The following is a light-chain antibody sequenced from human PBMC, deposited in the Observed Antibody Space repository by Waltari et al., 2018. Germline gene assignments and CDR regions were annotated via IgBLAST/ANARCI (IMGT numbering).Light chain of an antibody. CDR3: QQRSSWPYT. CDR1: QSVSSY. Sequence: EIVLTQSPATLSLSPGERATLSCRASQSVSSYLAWYQQKPGQAPRLLIYDASNRAPGIPARFSASGSGTDFTLTLSSLEPEDFAVYYCQQRSSWPYTFGQGTKLEIK. CDR2: DAS. V-gene: IGKV3-11*01. J-gene: IGKJ2*01.